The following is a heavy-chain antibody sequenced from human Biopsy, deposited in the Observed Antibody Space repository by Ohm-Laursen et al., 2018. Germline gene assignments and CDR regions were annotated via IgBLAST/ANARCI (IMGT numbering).Heavy chain of an antibody. CDR2: IITVSETA. Sequence: ASVKVSCKASGGAFTNYAINWVRQAPGHGLEWMGGIITVSETAGYAERFQGRVTITADVTTTTAYMDLSGLRSEDTAVYYCVAYPSSGFFENNDDFAMDVRGQGTLLTVSS. CDR3: VAYPSSGFFENNDDFAMDV. D-gene: IGHD6-19*01. CDR1: GGAFTNYA. V-gene: IGHV1-69*13. J-gene: IGHJ4*02.